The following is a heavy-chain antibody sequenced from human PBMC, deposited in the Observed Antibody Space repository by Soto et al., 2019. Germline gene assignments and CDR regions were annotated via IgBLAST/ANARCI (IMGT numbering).Heavy chain of an antibody. CDR3: AKGGRDYDFWSGYY. Sequence: GGSLRLSCAASGFTFDDYAMHWVRQAPGKGLEWVSLISWDGGSTYYADSVKGRFTISRDNSKNSLYLQMNSLRAEDTALYYCAKGGRDYDFWSGYYWGQGTLVTVSS. J-gene: IGHJ4*02. CDR2: ISWDGGST. D-gene: IGHD3-3*01. V-gene: IGHV3-43D*03. CDR1: GFTFDDYA.